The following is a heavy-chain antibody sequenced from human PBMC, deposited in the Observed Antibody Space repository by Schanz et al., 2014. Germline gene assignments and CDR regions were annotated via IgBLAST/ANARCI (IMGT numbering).Heavy chain of an antibody. CDR1: GFSFGTYA. CDR2: INGDGSRT. Sequence: EVHLLESGGGLVQPGGSLRLSCAASGFSFGTYAMSWVRQAPGKGLLWVSRINGDGSRTAYADSVKGRFTISRDNAKNTLYLQMNSLRAEDTAVYYCAKSDAFDIWGQGTLVTVSS. J-gene: IGHJ3*02. V-gene: IGHV3-74*02. CDR3: AKSDAFDI.